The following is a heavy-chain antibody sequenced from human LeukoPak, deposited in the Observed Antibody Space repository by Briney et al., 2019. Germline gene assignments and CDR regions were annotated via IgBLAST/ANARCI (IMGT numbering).Heavy chain of an antibody. CDR3: ARVDWLANHYYYMDV. CDR2: IYHSGST. V-gene: IGHV4-38-2*02. Sequence: PSETLSLTCTVSGYSISTGYYWGWIRQPPGKGLGWIGSIYHSGSTYYNPSLKSRVTVSVDTSKNQFSLKLSSVIAADTAVYYCARVDWLANHYYYMDVWGKGTTVTVSS. CDR1: GYSISTGYY. J-gene: IGHJ6*03. D-gene: IGHD2-21*01.